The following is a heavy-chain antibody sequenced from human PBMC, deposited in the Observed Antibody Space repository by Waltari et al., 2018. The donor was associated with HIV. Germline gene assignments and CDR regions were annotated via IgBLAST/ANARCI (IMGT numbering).Heavy chain of an antibody. CDR3: ARPLPYCSTSSCPYFDP. D-gene: IGHD2-2*01. J-gene: IGHJ5*02. CDR1: GYTFTGYY. Sequence: QVQLVPSGAEVKKPGASVTVSCKASGYTFTGYYMHWVRQAPGQGLEWMGCINPNSGATNYAQKFQGRVTMTRDTSISTAYMELNSLRSHDTAVYYCARPLPYCSTSSCPYFDPWGQGTLVTVSS. CDR2: INPNSGAT. V-gene: IGHV1-2*02.